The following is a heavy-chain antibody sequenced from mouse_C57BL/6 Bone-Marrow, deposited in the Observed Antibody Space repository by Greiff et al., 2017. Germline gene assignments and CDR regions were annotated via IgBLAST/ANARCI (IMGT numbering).Heavy chain of an antibody. J-gene: IGHJ3*01. CDR2: IDPANGNT. CDR1: GFNFKNTY. CDR3: ARGRGWFAY. Sequence: EVQLQQSVAELVRPGASVKLSCTASGFNFKNTYMRWVKQRPEQGLEWIGRIDPANGNTKYAPKFQGKATITADTSSNTAYLQLSSLTSEDTAIYYCARGRGWFAYGGQGTLVTVSA. V-gene: IGHV14-3*01.